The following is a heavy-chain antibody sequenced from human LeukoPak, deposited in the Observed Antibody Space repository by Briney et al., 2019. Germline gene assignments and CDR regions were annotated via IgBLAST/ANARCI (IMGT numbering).Heavy chain of an antibody. V-gene: IGHV3-33*01. D-gene: IGHD3-22*01. CDR1: GFTFSNYG. J-gene: IGHJ3*02. CDR3: ARDDSSDGNAFDI. Sequence: GGSLRLSCAASGFTFSNYGMHWVRQAPGKGLEWVALIWSDGSNRYYADSVKGRFSISKDNSKNTLYLQMNSLRAEDTSVYYCARDDSSDGNAFDIWGQGIMVTVSS. CDR2: IWSDGSNR.